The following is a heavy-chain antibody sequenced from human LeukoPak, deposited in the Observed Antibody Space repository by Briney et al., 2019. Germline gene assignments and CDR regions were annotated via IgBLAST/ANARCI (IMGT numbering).Heavy chain of an antibody. CDR3: ASDTVAGTG. J-gene: IGHJ4*02. D-gene: IGHD6-19*01. Sequence: MSSQTLSLTCTVSGGSINSGGYYWGWIRQHPGMGLEWIGFIYHSGTTYYNPSLKSRVSISVDTSKDQVSLELSSVTAADTAVYYCASDTVAGTGWGQGTLVTVSS. CDR1: GGSINSGGYY. CDR2: IYHSGTT. V-gene: IGHV4-31*03.